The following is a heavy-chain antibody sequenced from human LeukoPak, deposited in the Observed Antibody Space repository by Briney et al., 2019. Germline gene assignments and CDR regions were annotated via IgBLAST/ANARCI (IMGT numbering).Heavy chain of an antibody. V-gene: IGHV1-69*05. J-gene: IGHJ1*01. CDR3: ARESLDGYYDSSGRTEYFQH. Sequence: SVKVSCKASGGTFSSYAISWVRQAPGQGLEWMGRIIPIFGTANYAQKFQGRVTITTDESTSTAYMELSSLRSEDTAVYYCARESLDGYYDSSGRTEYFQHWGQGTLVTVSS. CDR1: GGTFSSYA. CDR2: IIPIFGTA. D-gene: IGHD3-22*01.